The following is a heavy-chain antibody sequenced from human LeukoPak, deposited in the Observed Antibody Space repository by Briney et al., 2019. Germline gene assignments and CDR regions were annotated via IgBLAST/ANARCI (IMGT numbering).Heavy chain of an antibody. CDR2: IIPIFGTA. J-gene: IGHJ4*02. Sequence: SVKVSCKSSGGTFSSYAISWVRQAPGQGLEWMGGIIPIFGTANYAQKFQGRVTITADKSTSTAYMELSSLRSEDTAVYYCARDQVSEGYFDYWGQGTLVTVSS. V-gene: IGHV1-69*06. D-gene: IGHD6-6*01. CDR1: GGTFSSYA. CDR3: ARDQVSEGYFDY.